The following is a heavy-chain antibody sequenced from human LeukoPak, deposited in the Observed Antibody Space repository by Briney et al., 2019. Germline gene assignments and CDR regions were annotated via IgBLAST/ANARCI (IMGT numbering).Heavy chain of an antibody. CDR2: ITISSSTI. D-gene: IGHD5-18*01. Sequence: GGSLRLSCATSGFTFSSYSMNWVRQAPGKGLEWVSYITISSSTIYYADSVKGRFTISRDNAKNSLYLQMNSLRAEDTAVYYCARVGFQDTTMVNSYYYGMDVWGQGTTVTVSS. J-gene: IGHJ6*02. CDR1: GFTFSSYS. V-gene: IGHV3-48*04. CDR3: ARVGFQDTTMVNSYYYGMDV.